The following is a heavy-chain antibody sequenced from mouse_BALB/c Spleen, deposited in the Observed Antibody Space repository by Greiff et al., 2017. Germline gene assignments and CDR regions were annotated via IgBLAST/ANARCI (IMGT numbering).Heavy chain of an antibody. D-gene: IGHD2-4*01. CDR2: IWAGGST. CDR3: ARASSTMIAAWLAY. CDR1: GFSLTSYG. J-gene: IGHJ3*01. V-gene: IGHV2-9*02. Sequence: VKLMESGPGLVAPSQSLSITCTVSGFSLTSYGVHWVRQPPGKGLEWLGVIWAGGSTNYNSALMSRLSISKDNSKSQVFLKMNSLQTDDTAMYYCARASSTMIAAWLAYWGQGTLVTVSA.